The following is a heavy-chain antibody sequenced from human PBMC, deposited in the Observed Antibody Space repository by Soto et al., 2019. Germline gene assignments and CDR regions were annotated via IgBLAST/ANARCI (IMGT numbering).Heavy chain of an antibody. J-gene: IGHJ4*02. CDR2: ITWNSGGK. CDR1: GFTFDDYA. CDR3: AKDVRFGELSVYFDY. D-gene: IGHD3-10*01. V-gene: IGHV3-9*01. Sequence: PGGSLRLSCAASGFTFDDYAMNWVRQAPGKGLEWVSGITWNSGGKFYADSVKGRFTISRDNAKNSLYLQMNSLRVEDTALYYCAKDVRFGELSVYFDYWGQGTLVTVSS.